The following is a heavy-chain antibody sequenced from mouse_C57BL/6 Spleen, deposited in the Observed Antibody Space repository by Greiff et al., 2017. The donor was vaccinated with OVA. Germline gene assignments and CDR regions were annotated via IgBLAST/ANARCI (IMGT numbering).Heavy chain of an antibody. D-gene: IGHD2-4*01. V-gene: IGHV3-6*01. CDR1: GYSITSGYY. CDR2: ISYDGSN. CDR3: AREDDYDWYFDV. J-gene: IGHJ1*03. Sequence: VQLQQSGPGLVKPSQSLSLTCSVTGYSITSGYYWNWIRQFPGNKLEWMGYISYDGSNNYNPSLKNRISITRDTSKNQFFLKLNSVTTEDTATYYCAREDDYDWYFDVWGTVTTVTVSS.